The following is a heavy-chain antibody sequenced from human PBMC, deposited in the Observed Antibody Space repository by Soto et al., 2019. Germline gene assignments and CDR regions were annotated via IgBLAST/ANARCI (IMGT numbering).Heavy chain of an antibody. CDR1: VFTFSSYG. D-gene: IGHD6-19*01. V-gene: IGHV3-30*18. J-gene: IGHJ6*02. CDR2: ISYDGSNK. CDR3: AKVGASSGWYYYYGMDV. Sequence: GGSLRLSCAASVFTFSSYGMRWVRQAPGKGLEWVAVISYDGSNKYYADSVKGRFTISRDNSKNTLYLQMNSLRAEDTAVYYCAKVGASSGWYYYYGMDVWGQGTTVTVSS.